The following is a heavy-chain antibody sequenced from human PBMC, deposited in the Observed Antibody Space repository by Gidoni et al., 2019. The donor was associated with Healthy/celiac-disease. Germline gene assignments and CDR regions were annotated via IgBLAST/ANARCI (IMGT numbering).Heavy chain of an antibody. V-gene: IGHV1-69*04. D-gene: IGHD3-10*01. CDR1: GGPSTSLP. CDR3: ARDKEKATMVRGVQESDGDY. Sequence: QVQLVQSGAEVKKPGSSVKVSCKVPGGPSTSLPLSWVRQAPGQGLEGMGRIIPILGIANYAKKFQGRGTITADKSTSTAYMELSSLRSEDTAVYYCARDKEKATMVRGVQESDGDYWGQGTLVTVSS. CDR2: IIPILGIA. J-gene: IGHJ4*02.